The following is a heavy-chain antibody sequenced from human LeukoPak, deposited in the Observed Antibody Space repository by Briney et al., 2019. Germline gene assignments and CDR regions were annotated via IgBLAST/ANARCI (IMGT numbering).Heavy chain of an antibody. CDR3: ARARYGAVANSDAFDI. D-gene: IGHD4-17*01. CDR2: MHYNGNT. CDR1: GYSINSGYY. Sequence: PSETLSLTCIVSGYSINSGYYWGWIRRPPGKGLEWIASMHYNGNTYYNPSLKSRVTISLDTSKNQFSLKLSSVTAADTAVYYCARARYGAVANSDAFDIWGQGTMVTVSS. V-gene: IGHV4-38-2*02. J-gene: IGHJ3*02.